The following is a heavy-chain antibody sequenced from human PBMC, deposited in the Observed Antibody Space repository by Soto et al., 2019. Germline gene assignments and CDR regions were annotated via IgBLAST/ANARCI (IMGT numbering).Heavy chain of an antibody. Sequence: TSETLSLTCAVSGGSSSSVNCCSWVRHSPGQGLEWIGDIYHTGVTNYNPSLQSRVTISVDKFKKEFSLNLTSVTAADTAVYYCARSPGYCTSSYLDPWGQGTLVTVSS. CDR2: IYHTGVT. V-gene: IGHV4-4*02. CDR1: GGSSSSVNC. J-gene: IGHJ5*02. D-gene: IGHD2-8*01. CDR3: ARSPGYCTSSYLDP.